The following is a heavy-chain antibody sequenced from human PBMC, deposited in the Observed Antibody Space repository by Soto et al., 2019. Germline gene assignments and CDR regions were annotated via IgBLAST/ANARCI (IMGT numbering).Heavy chain of an antibody. CDR2: IIPILGIA. CDR1: GGTFSSYT. Sequence: QVQLVQSGAEVKKPGSSVKVSCKASGGTFSSYTISWVRQAPGQGLEWMGRIIPILGIANYAQKFQGRVTITADKATSAAYMELSRLRSEDTAVYYCARSHYGDYGDYYYYGMDVWGQGTTVTVSS. CDR3: ARSHYGDYGDYYYYGMDV. D-gene: IGHD4-17*01. J-gene: IGHJ6*02. V-gene: IGHV1-69*02.